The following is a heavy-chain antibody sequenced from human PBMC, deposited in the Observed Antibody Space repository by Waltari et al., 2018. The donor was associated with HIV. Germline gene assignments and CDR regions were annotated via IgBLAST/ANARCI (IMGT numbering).Heavy chain of an antibody. J-gene: IGHJ3*02. CDR1: GFTLRGYW. V-gene: IGHV3-74*01. CDR3: ARENTMTYYDALDI. CDR2: ISSDGSTT. Sequence: EVQLVESGGGLVQPGGSLRLSCAASGFTLRGYWMHWVRQAPGKGLLWVSCISSDGSTTNYADSVKGRLTISRDNAKNTLYLQMNSLRADDTAVYYCARENTMTYYDALDIWGQGTMVTVSS. D-gene: IGHD4-17*01.